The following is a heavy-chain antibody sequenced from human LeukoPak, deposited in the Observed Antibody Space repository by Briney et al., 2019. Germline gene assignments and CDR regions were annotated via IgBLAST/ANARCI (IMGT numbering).Heavy chain of an antibody. CDR3: ARVGYVILLVYYLDY. CDR1: GGSISSYY. Sequence: SETLSLTCTVSGGSISSYYWSWIRQPPGKGLEWIGYIYHSGSTNYNPSLKSRVTISVDTSKNQFSLKLSSVTAADTAVYYCARVGYVILLVYYLDYWGQGTLVTVSS. D-gene: IGHD3-9*01. V-gene: IGHV4-59*01. CDR2: IYHSGST. J-gene: IGHJ4*02.